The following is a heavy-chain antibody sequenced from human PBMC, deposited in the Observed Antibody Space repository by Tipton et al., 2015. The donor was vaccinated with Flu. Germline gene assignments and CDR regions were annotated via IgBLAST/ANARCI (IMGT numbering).Heavy chain of an antibody. Sequence: QVQLVQSGAEVKKPGSSVKVSCKASGGTFSSYAISWVRQAPGQGLEWMGWINPNSGGTNYAQKFQGWVTMTRDTSISTAYMELSRLRSDDTAVYYCARGHDFWSGYYGYNWFDPWGQGTLVTVSS. CDR3: ARGHDFWSGYYGYNWFDP. J-gene: IGHJ5*02. CDR1: GGTFSSYA. V-gene: IGHV1-2*04. CDR2: INPNSGGT. D-gene: IGHD3-3*01.